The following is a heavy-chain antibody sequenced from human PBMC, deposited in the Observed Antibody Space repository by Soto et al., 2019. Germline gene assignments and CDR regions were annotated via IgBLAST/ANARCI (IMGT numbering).Heavy chain of an antibody. CDR2: IYWDDDK. V-gene: IGHV2-5*02. J-gene: IGHJ6*02. D-gene: IGHD2-21*02. CDR1: GFSLSTSGVG. Sequence: QITLKESGPTLVKPTQTLTLTCTFSGFSLSTSGVGVGWIRQPPGKALEWLALIYWDDDKRYIPSLRSRLTISKDTSKNQVVLTMTNMDPVDTATYYCIQSRCGGDCLQSYASHYYYGMDVWGQGTTVTVSS. CDR3: IQSRCGGDCLQSYASHYYYGMDV.